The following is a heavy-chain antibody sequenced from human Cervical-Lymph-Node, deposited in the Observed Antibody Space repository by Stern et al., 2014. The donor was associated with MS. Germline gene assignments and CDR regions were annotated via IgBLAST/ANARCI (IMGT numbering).Heavy chain of an antibody. Sequence: QVQLVQSGAEVKKPGASVKVSCKTSGYSFTNYYMHWVRQAPGQGLEWVAVINPSGGGTTYAQKLQGRLTVTRDQSTSTVYMELSSLRSEDTALYFCARQRSTYFDSWGQGTLVTVSS. CDR3: ARQRSTYFDS. J-gene: IGHJ4*02. D-gene: IGHD2-2*01. V-gene: IGHV1-46*04. CDR2: INPSGGGT. CDR1: GYSFTNYY.